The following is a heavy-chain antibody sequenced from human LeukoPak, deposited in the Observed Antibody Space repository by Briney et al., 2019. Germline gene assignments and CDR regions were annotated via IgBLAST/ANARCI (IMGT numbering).Heavy chain of an antibody. J-gene: IGHJ5*02. D-gene: IGHD6-19*01. Sequence: PSETLSLTCTVSGGSISTTSYFWAWIRQPPGEGLEWIGSTYYSGTTYFNSSLKSRVTISVERSKNHFSLKLSSVTVADTALYYCARVYSSTHNWFDTWGQGIQVTVSS. CDR2: TYYSGTT. CDR1: GGSISTTSYF. V-gene: IGHV4-39*07. CDR3: ARVYSSTHNWFDT.